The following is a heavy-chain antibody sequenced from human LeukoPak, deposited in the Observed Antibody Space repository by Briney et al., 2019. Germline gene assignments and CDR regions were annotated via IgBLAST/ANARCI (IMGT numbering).Heavy chain of an antibody. J-gene: IGHJ5*02. Sequence: SETLSLTCTVSGGSISSYYWSWIRQPAGKGLEWIGRIQTSGSTNYNPSLKSRVTISVDKSKNQFSLELSSVTAADTAAYYCARGVGSIAMVRGVIDWFDPWGQGTLVTVSS. CDR3: ARGVGSIAMVRGVIDWFDP. D-gene: IGHD3-10*01. CDR2: IQTSGST. V-gene: IGHV4-4*07. CDR1: GGSISSYY.